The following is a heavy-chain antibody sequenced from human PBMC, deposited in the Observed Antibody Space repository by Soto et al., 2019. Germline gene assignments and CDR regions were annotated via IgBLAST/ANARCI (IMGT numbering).Heavy chain of an antibody. CDR2: ISGSGGST. V-gene: IGHV3-23*01. CDR1: GFTFSSYA. CDR3: AKETVWFGDHPGAFDI. D-gene: IGHD3-10*01. J-gene: IGHJ3*02. Sequence: EVQLLESGGGLVQPGGSLRLSCAASGFTFSSYAMSWVRQAPGKGLEWVSAISGSGGSTYYADSVKGRFTISRDNSKNTLYLQMNSLRAEDTAVYYCAKETVWFGDHPGAFDIWGQGTMVTVSS.